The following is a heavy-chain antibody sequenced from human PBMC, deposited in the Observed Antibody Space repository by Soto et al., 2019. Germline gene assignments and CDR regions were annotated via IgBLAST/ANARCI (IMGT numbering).Heavy chain of an antibody. V-gene: IGHV3-21*01. CDR3: ARDASGYSGYDSAFDY. Sequence: EVQLVESGGGLVKPGGSLRLSCAASGFTFSSYSMNWVRQAPGKGLEWVSSISSSSSYIYYADSVKGRFTISRDNGKNSLYLQMNSLRAEDTAVYYCARDASGYSGYDSAFDYWGQGTLVTVSS. J-gene: IGHJ4*02. D-gene: IGHD5-12*01. CDR2: ISSSSSYI. CDR1: GFTFSSYS.